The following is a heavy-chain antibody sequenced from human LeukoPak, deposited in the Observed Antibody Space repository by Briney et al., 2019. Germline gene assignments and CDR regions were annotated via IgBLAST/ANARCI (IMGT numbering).Heavy chain of an antibody. J-gene: IGHJ4*02. D-gene: IGHD3-22*01. CDR2: IYYSGST. V-gene: IGHV4-39*07. Sequence: SETLSLTCTVSGGSISSSSYYWGWIRQPPGKGLEWIGSIYYSGSTYYNPSLKSRVTISVDTSKNQFSLKLSSVTAADTAVYYCVREDLITMIVEWGQGTLVTVSS. CDR3: VREDLITMIVE. CDR1: GGSISSSSYY.